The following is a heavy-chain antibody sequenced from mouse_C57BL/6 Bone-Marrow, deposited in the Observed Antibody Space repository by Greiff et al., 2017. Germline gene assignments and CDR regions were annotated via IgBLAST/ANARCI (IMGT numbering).Heavy chain of an antibody. Sequence: EVKLMESGGGLVKPGGSLKLSCAASGFTFSSYAMSWVRQTPEKRLEWVATISDGGSYTYYPDNVKGRFTISRDNAKNNLYLQMSHLKSEDTAMYYCARDRGLQWYFDYWGQGTTLTVSS. CDR2: ISDGGSYT. CDR3: ARDRGLQWYFDY. D-gene: IGHD1-3*01. CDR1: GFTFSSYA. V-gene: IGHV5-4*01. J-gene: IGHJ2*01.